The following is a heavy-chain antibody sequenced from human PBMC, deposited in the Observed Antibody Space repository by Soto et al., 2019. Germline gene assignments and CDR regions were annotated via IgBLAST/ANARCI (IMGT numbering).Heavy chain of an antibody. CDR2: IYGGGTT. D-gene: IGHD6-19*01. J-gene: IGHJ4*02. Sequence: EVQLVESGGGLIQPGGSLRLSCAASGFAVSSKYMTWVRQAPGKGLEWVSVIYGGGTTYYAXSVKGRFTISRDTSKNTXXXXMNSLRAEDTAVYYCVQTTGWPGFDFWGQGTLVTVSS. CDR3: VQTTGWPGFDF. V-gene: IGHV3-53*01. CDR1: GFAVSSKY.